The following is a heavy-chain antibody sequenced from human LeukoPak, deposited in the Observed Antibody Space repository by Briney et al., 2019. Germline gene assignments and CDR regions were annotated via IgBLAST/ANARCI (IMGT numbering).Heavy chain of an antibody. D-gene: IGHD3-3*01. CDR3: ARPLLWNGYYSRDYYYGLDV. CDR1: GRSISSYY. Sequence: SETLSLTCTVSGRSISSYYWSWIWHPPGKGLEWIGYISYTGSTNFNTSLKSRVAFSVDASKNQFSLQLSSVTAADTAVYYCARPLLWNGYYSRDYYYGLDVWGQGTTVTVSS. V-gene: IGHV4-59*01. J-gene: IGHJ6*02. CDR2: ISYTGST.